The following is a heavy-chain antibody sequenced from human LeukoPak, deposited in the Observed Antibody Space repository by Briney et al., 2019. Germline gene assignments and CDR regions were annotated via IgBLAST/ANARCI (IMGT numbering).Heavy chain of an antibody. CDR1: GFTSSTYG. CDR3: ATGSTAVAGTKY. D-gene: IGHD6-19*01. Sequence: GGSLRLSCAASGFTSSTYGMNWVRQAPGKGLEWVSTISRSGDITYYADSVKGRFTISRDNSKNTLYLQMNSLRAEDTAIYYCATGSTAVAGTKYWGQGILVTVSS. V-gene: IGHV3-23*01. J-gene: IGHJ4*02. CDR2: ISRSGDIT.